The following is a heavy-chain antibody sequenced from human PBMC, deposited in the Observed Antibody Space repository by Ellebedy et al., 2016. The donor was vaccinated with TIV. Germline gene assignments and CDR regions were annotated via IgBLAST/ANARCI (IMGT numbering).Heavy chain of an antibody. CDR1: GYRFTSYW. D-gene: IGHD3-22*01. V-gene: IGHV5-51*01. CDR3: ARSDSSGYEFDY. Sequence: GESLKISCKASGYRFTSYWIGWVRQIPGKGLEWMGIIYPGDADTRYSPSFQGQVTISADKSISTPYLHWSSLKASDTAMYYCARSDSSGYEFDYWGQGTLVTVSS. CDR2: IYPGDADT. J-gene: IGHJ4*02.